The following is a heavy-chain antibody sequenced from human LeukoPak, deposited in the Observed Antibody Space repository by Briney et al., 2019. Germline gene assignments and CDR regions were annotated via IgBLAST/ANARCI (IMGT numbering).Heavy chain of an antibody. CDR3: ARDRGGYSGYFDY. CDR2: IYYSGST. V-gene: IGHV4-31*03. J-gene: IGHJ4*02. D-gene: IGHD5-12*01. Sequence: PSETLSLTCTVSGGSISSGGYYWSWVRQHPGKGLEWIGYIYYSGSTYYNPSLKSRVTISVDTSKNQFSLKVGSVTAADTAVYYCARDRGGYSGYFDYWGQGTLVAVSS. CDR1: GGSISSGGYY.